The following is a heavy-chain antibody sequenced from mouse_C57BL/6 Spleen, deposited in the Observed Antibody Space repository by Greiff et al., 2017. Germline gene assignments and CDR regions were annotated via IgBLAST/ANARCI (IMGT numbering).Heavy chain of an antibody. Sequence: EVQLVESGPGLAKPSQTLSLSCSATGYSITSDYLNWIRKFPGNKLEYMGYISYSGSTYYNPSLKRRISITRVTSTKQYYQQSNSVTTEDTVTYYCARADYYGSGYFDVWGTGATVTVSS. J-gene: IGHJ1*03. CDR2: ISYSGST. CDR1: GYSITSDY. D-gene: IGHD1-1*01. CDR3: ARADYYGSGYFDV. V-gene: IGHV3-8*01.